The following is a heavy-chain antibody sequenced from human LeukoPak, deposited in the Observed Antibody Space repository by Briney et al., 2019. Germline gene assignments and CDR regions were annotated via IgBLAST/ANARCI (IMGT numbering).Heavy chain of an antibody. CDR2: IRSTANGYAT. D-gene: IGHD3-10*01. J-gene: IGHJ4*02. Sequence: GGALRLSCAASGFTFSGSALHWVRQASGKGLEGVGRIRSTANGYATAYAASVKGRFTISRDDSKNTAYLQMDSLKTEDTAVYYCTGNYYGSGSYADFDYWGQGTQVTVSS. CDR1: GFTFSGSA. CDR3: TGNYYGSGSYADFDY. V-gene: IGHV3-73*01.